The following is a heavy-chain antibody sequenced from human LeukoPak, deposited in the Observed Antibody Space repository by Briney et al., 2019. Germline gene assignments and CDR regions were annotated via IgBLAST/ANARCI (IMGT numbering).Heavy chain of an antibody. D-gene: IGHD1-26*01. V-gene: IGHV4-30-4*07. CDR3: ARDGRYYYAFDI. Sequence: SETLSLTCAVSGGSISSGGYSWSWIRQPPGKGLEWIGYIYYSGSTYYDPSLKSRVTISVDTSKNQFSLKLSSVTAADTAVYYCARDGRYYYAFDIWGQGTMVTVSS. J-gene: IGHJ3*02. CDR1: GGSISSGGYS. CDR2: IYYSGST.